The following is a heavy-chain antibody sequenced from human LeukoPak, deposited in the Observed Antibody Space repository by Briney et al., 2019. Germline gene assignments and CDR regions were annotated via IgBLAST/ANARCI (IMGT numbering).Heavy chain of an antibody. CDR3: AKGLKTGVGPYMGYHYYMDV. D-gene: IGHD3-16*01. CDR2: VNDNGAAT. V-gene: IGHV3-23*01. J-gene: IGHJ6*03. CDR1: RFAFDNFA. Sequence: GGSLRLSCAASRFAFDNFAMSWVRQAPGKGLRWVATVNDNGAATFYADSVKGRSTVSRDNSYNTVSLQMNGLRDDDTGVYYCAKGLKTGVGPYMGYHYYMDVWGKGATVTVSS.